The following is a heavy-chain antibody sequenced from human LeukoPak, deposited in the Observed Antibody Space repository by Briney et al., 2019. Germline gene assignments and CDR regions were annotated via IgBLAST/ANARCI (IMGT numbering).Heavy chain of an antibody. V-gene: IGHV1-18*01. D-gene: IGHD3-22*01. CDR1: GYTFTSYG. J-gene: IGHJ4*02. Sequence: GASVKVSSKASGYTFTSYGISWVRQAPGQGLEWMGWISTSTGKPNFSQKFQGRVTMTTDTSTSTAYMEVRSLRSDDTAVYYCARGYHYDSSGYPFDYWGQGTLVTVSS. CDR2: ISTSTGKP. CDR3: ARGYHYDSSGYPFDY.